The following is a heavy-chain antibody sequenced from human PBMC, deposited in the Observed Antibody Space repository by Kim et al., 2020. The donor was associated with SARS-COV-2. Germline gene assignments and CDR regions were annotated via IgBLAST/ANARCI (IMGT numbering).Heavy chain of an antibody. J-gene: IGHJ3*02. CDR2: IYYSGST. Sequence: SETLSLTCTVSGGSISSSSYYWGWIRQPPGKGLEWIGSIYYSGSTYYNPSLKSRVTISVDTSKNQFSLKLSSVTAADTAVYYCARLWLLSAFDIWGQGTMVTVSS. D-gene: IGHD5-18*01. V-gene: IGHV4-39*01. CDR1: GGSISSSSYY. CDR3: ARLWLLSAFDI.